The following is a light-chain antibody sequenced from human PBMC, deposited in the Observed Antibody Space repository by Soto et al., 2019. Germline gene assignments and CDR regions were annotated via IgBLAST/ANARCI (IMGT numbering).Light chain of an antibody. CDR3: QQYNSYCT. V-gene: IGKV1-5*03. J-gene: IGKJ1*01. Sequence: DIQMTQSPSTLSASVGDRVTITCRASHSISSWVAWYQQKPGKAPKLLIYKASSLESGVPSRFSGSGSGTEFTLTISSLQPDDFATYYCQQYNSYCTFGQGTKVEIK. CDR2: KAS. CDR1: HSISSW.